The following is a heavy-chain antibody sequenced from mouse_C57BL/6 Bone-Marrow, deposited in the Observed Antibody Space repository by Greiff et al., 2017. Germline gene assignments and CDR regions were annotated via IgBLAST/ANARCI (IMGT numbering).Heavy chain of an antibody. CDR2: IYTGNSDT. CDR1: GYTFTSYW. Sequence: EVKLVESGTVLARPGASVKMSCKTSGYTFTSYWMHWVKQRPGQGLEWIGAIYTGNSDTSYHQKFKGKAKLTAVTSASTAYMELSSLTNEDSAVYYCTRSYDYDGGFAYWGQGTLVTVSA. J-gene: IGHJ3*01. V-gene: IGHV1-5*01. D-gene: IGHD2-4*01. CDR3: TRSYDYDGGFAY.